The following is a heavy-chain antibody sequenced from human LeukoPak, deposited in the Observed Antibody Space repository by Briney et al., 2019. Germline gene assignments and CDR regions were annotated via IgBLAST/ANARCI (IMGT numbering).Heavy chain of an antibody. V-gene: IGHV4-39*01. Sequence: SETLSLTCTVSGGSISSSSYYWGWLRRPPWKGLEWIVTICYTGSTHSNPSLKSRVTIPVDTPKTLFSLKLSSVTAADTAVDYCASHGGSPGTPSVAGPRYYCYGLDVWGEGTTVSVSS. D-gene: IGHD6-19*01. J-gene: IGHJ6*04. CDR1: GGSISSSSYY. CDR3: ASHGGSPGTPSVAGPRYYCYGLDV. CDR2: ICYTGST.